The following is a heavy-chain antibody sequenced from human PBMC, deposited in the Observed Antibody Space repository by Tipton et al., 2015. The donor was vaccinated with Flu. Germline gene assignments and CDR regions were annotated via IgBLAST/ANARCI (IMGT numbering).Heavy chain of an antibody. CDR1: GFTFSDYW. V-gene: IGHV3-7*01. Sequence: SLRLSCAASGFTFSDYWMLWFRQAPGQGPEWVANIRQDGGQEYYLNSVRGRFTISRDNARNLLYLQMDGLRAEDTAVYYCARGGLAPGNYWGQGTLVTVSS. CDR3: ARGGLAPGNY. J-gene: IGHJ4*02. D-gene: IGHD6-13*01. CDR2: IRQDGGQE.